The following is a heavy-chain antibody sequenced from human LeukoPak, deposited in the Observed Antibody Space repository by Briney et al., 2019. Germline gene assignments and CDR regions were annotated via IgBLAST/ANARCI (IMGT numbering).Heavy chain of an antibody. J-gene: IGHJ6*03. Sequence: PSETLSLTCAVYGGSFSGYYWSWIRQPPGKGLECIGEINHSGSTNYNPSLKSRVTISVDTSKNQFSLKLSSVTAADTAVYYCARGRSSITIFGVVPLHYYMDVWGKGTTVTVSS. CDR3: ARGRSSITIFGVVPLHYYMDV. D-gene: IGHD3-3*01. V-gene: IGHV4-34*01. CDR1: GGSFSGYY. CDR2: INHSGST.